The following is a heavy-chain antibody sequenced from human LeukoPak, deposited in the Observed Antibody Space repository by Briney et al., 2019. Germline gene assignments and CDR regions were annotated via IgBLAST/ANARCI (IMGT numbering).Heavy chain of an antibody. V-gene: IGHV4-59*12. D-gene: IGHD3-16*01. CDR2: IYYSGST. CDR3: AREVGEEVYYYYYYMDV. J-gene: IGHJ6*03. Sequence: PSETLSLTCTVSGGSISSYYWSWIRQPPGKGLEWIGYIYYSGSTNYNPSLKSRVTMSVDTSKNQVSLKLSSVTAADTAMYYCAREVGEEVYYYYYYMDVWGKGTTVTVSS. CDR1: GGSISSYY.